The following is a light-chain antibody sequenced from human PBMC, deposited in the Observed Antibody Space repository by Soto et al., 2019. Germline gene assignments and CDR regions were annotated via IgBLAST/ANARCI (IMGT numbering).Light chain of an antibody. V-gene: IGLV2-23*02. CDR2: EVT. Sequence: QSVLTQPASVSGSPGQSITIPCPGTSVDVGSYNLVSWYQQHPGKAPKLLIYEVTERPSGVSNRFPGSKSGSTASLTISGLQPDDEADYYCCSYAGNSEVFGTGTKVTVL. J-gene: IGLJ1*01. CDR3: CSYAGNSEV. CDR1: SVDVGSYNL.